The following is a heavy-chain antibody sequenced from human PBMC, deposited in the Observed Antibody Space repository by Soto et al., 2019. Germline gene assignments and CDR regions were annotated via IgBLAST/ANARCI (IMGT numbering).Heavy chain of an antibody. CDR2: INPNSGGT. D-gene: IGHD3-3*01. V-gene: IGHV1-2*04. CDR3: ARAPPYYDFWSGYSYYFDY. J-gene: IGHJ4*02. CDR1: GYTFTGYY. Sequence: ASVKVSCKASGYTFTGYYMHWVRQAPGQGLEWMGWINPNSGGTNYAQKFQGWVTMTRDTSISTAYMELSRLRSDDKAVYYCARAPPYYDFWSGYSYYFDYWGQGTLVTXXS.